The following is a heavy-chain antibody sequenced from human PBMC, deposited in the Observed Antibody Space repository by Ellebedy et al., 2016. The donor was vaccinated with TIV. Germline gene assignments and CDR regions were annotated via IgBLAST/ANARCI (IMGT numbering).Heavy chain of an antibody. V-gene: IGHV3-7*01. Sequence: GESLKISCAASGFTVSSNYMSWVRQAPGKGLEWVAFINPDGSKKYYVDSVKGRFTISRDNAKNSLYLQMNTLGGEDTAVYYCSNVEWYRSEYWGQGTLVTVSS. CDR2: INPDGSKK. D-gene: IGHD3-3*01. CDR3: SNVEWYRSEY. J-gene: IGHJ4*02. CDR1: GFTVSSNY.